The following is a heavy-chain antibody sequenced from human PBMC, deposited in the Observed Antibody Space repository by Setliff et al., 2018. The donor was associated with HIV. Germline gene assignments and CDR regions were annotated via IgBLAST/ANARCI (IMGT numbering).Heavy chain of an antibody. CDR2: INPRGDKT. J-gene: IGHJ4*02. D-gene: IGHD3-10*01. CDR3: ARGGITTIVRGVTYPYPLYYFDS. CDR1: GYTFSGYY. V-gene: IGHV1-46*01. Sequence: ASVKVSCKASGYTFSGYYMHWVRQAPGQGLEWMGIINPRGDKTTYAQRFQGRVTVTRDTSTSTVFMELSSSVTAADTAIYYCARGGITTIVRGVTYPYPLYYFDSWGQGTLVTVSS.